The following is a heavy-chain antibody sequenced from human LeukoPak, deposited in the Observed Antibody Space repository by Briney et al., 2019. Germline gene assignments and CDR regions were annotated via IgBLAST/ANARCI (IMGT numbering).Heavy chain of an antibody. CDR2: IYDSGST. V-gene: IGHV4-59*01. CDR1: GGSISSYY. J-gene: IGHJ6*02. CDR3: ARVGGTNYYYYGMDV. D-gene: IGHD1-1*01. Sequence: SETLSLTCTVSGGSISSYYWSWIRQPPAKGLEWIGYIYDSGSTNYNPSLKRRVTISVDTSKNQFSLKLSSVTAADTAVYYCARVGGTNYYYYGMDVWGQGTTVTVSS.